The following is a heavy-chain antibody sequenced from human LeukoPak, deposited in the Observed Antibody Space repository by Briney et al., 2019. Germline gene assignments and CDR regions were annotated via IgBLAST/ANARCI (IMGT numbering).Heavy chain of an antibody. CDR2: MNPNSGNT. Sequence: SVKVSCKASGDTFIINDINWVRQATGQGLEWMGWMNPNSGNTGYAQKFQGRVTMTRNISITTAYMELTDLRSEDTAAYYCARVTAAGTWTFDIWGQGTTVTVSS. CDR1: GDTFIIND. D-gene: IGHD6-13*01. CDR3: ARVTAAGTWTFDI. V-gene: IGHV1-8*02. J-gene: IGHJ3*02.